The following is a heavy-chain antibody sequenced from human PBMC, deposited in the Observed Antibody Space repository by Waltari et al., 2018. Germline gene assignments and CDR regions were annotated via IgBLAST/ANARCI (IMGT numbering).Heavy chain of an antibody. V-gene: IGHV4-61*02. CDR2: VYTTGRT. D-gene: IGHD1-1*01. CDR3: ARGGFAGTLGFDP. J-gene: IGHJ5*02. Sequence: QVQLQESGPGLVKPSETLSLTCTVSGGSISTGTYYWSWIRQPAGKGLEWVGRVYTTGRTKYTPPLRSRVSMAVDTSKNQFSLRLISVTAEDTAVYYCARGGFAGTLGFDPWGQGTLVTVSS. CDR1: GGSISTGTYY.